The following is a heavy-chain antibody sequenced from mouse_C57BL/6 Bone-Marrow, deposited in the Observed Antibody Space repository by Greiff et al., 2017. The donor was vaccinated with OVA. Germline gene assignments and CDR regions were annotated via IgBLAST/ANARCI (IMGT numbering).Heavy chain of an antibody. V-gene: IGHV5-17*01. CDR2: ISSGSSTI. CDR1: GFTFSDYG. D-gene: IGHD4-1*01. Sequence: EVQLVESGGGLVKPGGSLKLSCAASGFTFSDYGMHWVRQAPEKGLEWVAYISSGSSTIYYADTVKGRFTISRDNAKNTLFLQMTSLRSEDTAMYYCAKLTGGFDYWGQGTTLTVSS. CDR3: AKLTGGFDY. J-gene: IGHJ2*01.